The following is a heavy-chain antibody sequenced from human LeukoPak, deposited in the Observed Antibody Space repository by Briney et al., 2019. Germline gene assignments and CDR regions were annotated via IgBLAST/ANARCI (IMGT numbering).Heavy chain of an antibody. CDR3: ARGLFWGFDY. Sequence: SETLSLTCTVSGGLFTSSSHYWGWLRQPPGKGLEWIGSIYFTGSSYYNPSLKSRITMSVDTSKQHFSLKLSSMTAGDTAVYYCARGLFWGFDYWGQGTLVTVSS. CDR2: IYFTGSS. CDR1: GGLFTSSSHY. J-gene: IGHJ4*02. D-gene: IGHD3-16*01. V-gene: IGHV4-39*02.